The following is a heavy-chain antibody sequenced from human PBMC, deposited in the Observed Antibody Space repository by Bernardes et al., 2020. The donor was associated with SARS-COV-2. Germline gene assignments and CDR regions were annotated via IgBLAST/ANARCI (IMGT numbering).Heavy chain of an antibody. CDR1: GGSLNDYS. D-gene: IGHD3-22*01. V-gene: IGHV4-34*01. CDR3: ARGASGVDMILVVIGFSYYFDS. Sequence: SESLSLTCAVYGGSLNDYSWSWIRQAPGKGLEWIGYITQSGSAKYNPSLGRRVTILLDTSKSPVSLKLSSVIAADTAVYYCARGASGVDMILVVIGFSYYFDSWGQGTPVTVSS. CDR2: ITQSGSA. J-gene: IGHJ4*02.